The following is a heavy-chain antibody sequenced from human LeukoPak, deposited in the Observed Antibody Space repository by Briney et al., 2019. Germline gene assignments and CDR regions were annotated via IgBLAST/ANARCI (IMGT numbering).Heavy chain of an antibody. V-gene: IGHV4-39*07. CDR1: GGSISSSSYY. Sequence: SETLSLTCTVSGGSISSSSYYWGWIRQPPGKGLEWIGSIYYSGSTYYNPSLKSRLTISVDTSKNQFSLKLSSVTAADTAVYYCARVMTYYFDYWGQGTLVTVSS. CDR3: ARVMTYYFDY. CDR2: IYYSGST. J-gene: IGHJ4*02.